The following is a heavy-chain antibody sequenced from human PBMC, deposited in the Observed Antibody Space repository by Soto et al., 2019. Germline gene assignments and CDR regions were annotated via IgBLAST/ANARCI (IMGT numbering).Heavy chain of an antibody. V-gene: IGHV2-5*01. CDR2: IFWNNDQ. D-gene: IGHD6-13*01. J-gene: IGHJ4*02. CDR1: GFSLSSSGVG. CDR3: AHSIHSSGWYYFDS. Sequence: QITLKESGPTLVNPTQTLTLTCTFSGFSLSSSGVGVGWIRQPPGKALEWLGFIFWNNDQRYSPSLKTRVTITKDSSKNQVVLTMTNMDPVDTGTYYCAHSIHSSGWYYFDSWGQGTLVTVSS.